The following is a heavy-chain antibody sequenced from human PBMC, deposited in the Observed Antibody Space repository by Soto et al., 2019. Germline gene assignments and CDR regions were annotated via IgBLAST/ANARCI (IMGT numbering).Heavy chain of an antibody. J-gene: IGHJ4*02. CDR3: ARASTTVTTLDY. Sequence: SEIRSLTCAVSGGSITSGGYYWSWIPQPPGKGLEWIGYIYHSGSTYYNPSLKSRVTISVDRSKNQFSLKLSSVTAAVTAVYYCARASTTVTTLDYWGQGTLVTVSS. D-gene: IGHD4-17*01. CDR2: IYHSGST. V-gene: IGHV4-30-2*01. CDR1: GGSITSGGYY.